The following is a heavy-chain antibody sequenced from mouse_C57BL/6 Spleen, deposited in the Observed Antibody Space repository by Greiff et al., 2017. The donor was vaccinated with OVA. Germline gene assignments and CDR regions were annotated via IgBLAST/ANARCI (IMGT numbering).Heavy chain of an antibody. D-gene: IGHD2-2*01. CDR2: IDPANGTT. CDR1: GFNIKNTY. Sequence: EVQGVESVAELVRPGASVTLSCTASGFNIKNTYMHWVKQRPEQGLEWIGRIDPANGTTKYAPKFQGKATITADPSSNTAYLQLSSLTAEDTAIYYCARWGYDASAVVAYWGQGTLVTVSA. CDR3: ARWGYDASAVVAY. V-gene: IGHV14-3*01. J-gene: IGHJ3*01.